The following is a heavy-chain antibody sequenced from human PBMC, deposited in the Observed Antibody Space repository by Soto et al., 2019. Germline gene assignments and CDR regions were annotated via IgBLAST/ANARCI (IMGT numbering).Heavy chain of an antibody. V-gene: IGHV1-18*01. Sequence: QVQLVQSGAEVKKPGASVEVSCKASGYTFTSYGISWVRQAPGQGLEWMGWISAYNGNTNYAQKLQGRVTMTTDTSTSTAYMELRSLRSDDTAVYYCARVDPLTAMAHYYYYYGMDVWGQGTTVTVSS. J-gene: IGHJ6*02. D-gene: IGHD5-18*01. CDR1: GYTFTSYG. CDR2: ISAYNGNT. CDR3: ARVDPLTAMAHYYYYYGMDV.